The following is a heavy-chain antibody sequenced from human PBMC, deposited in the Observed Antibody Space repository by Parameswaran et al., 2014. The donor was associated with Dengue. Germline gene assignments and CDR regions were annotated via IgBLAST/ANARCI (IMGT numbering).Heavy chain of an antibody. D-gene: IGHD1-26*01. J-gene: IGHJ6*02. CDR2: ISSSSSYI. CDR3: ARLREDYYYYYGMDV. Sequence: WIRQPPGKGLEWVSSISSSSSYIYYADSVKGRFTISRDNAKNSLYLQMNSLRAEDTAVYYCARLREDYYYYYGMDVWGQGTTVTVSS. V-gene: IGHV3-21*01.